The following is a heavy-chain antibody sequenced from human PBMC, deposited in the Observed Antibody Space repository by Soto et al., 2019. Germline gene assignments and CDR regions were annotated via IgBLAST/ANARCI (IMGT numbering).Heavy chain of an antibody. CDR3: ARQWKSNWFDP. D-gene: IGHD1-1*01. Sequence: PSETLSLTCTVSGGSISSGDYYWSWIRQHPGKGLEWIGYIYYSGSTYYNPSLKSRVTISVDTSKNRFSLKLSSVTAADTAVYYCARQWKSNWFDPWGRGTLVTVSS. V-gene: IGHV4-31*03. CDR2: IYYSGST. J-gene: IGHJ5*02. CDR1: GGSISSGDYY.